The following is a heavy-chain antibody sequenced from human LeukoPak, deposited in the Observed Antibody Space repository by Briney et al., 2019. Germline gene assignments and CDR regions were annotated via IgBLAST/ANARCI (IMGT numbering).Heavy chain of an antibody. D-gene: IGHD1-26*01. V-gene: IGHV4-59*08. CDR3: ARLASGSYGPLTPFDY. J-gene: IGHJ4*02. CDR1: GGSISSYY. CDR2: IYYSGST. Sequence: SETLSLTCTVSGGSISSYYWSWIRQPPGEGLEWIGDIYYSGSTNYNPSLKSRVTISVDTSKNQFSLRLSSVTAADTAVYYSARLASGSYGPLTPFDYWGQGTLVTASS.